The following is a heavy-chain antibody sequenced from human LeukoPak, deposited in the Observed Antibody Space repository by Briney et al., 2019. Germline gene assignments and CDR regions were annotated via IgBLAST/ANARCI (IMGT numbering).Heavy chain of an antibody. CDR3: ARQISFGDFDL. J-gene: IGHJ2*01. CDR1: GYSFSSYW. CDR2: IYPGDSDT. V-gene: IGHV5-51*01. D-gene: IGHD3-10*01. Sequence: GESLKISCKGSGYSFSSYWITWVRQMPGKGLEWMGIIYPGDSDTKYSPSFQGQVTISADKSISTAYLQWRSLRASDTAMYYCARQISFGDFDLRGRGTLVSVSS.